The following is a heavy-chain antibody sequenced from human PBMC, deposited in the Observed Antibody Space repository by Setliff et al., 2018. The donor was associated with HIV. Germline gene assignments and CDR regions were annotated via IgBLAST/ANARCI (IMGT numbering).Heavy chain of an antibody. V-gene: IGHV4-39*01. CDR2: IHYNGNT. J-gene: IGHJ3*02. CDR1: GGSASNSRYY. CDR3: ARGQGCGGGCHYAFEM. Sequence: ETLSLTCTVSGGSASNSRYYWAWIRQPPGKGLEYIGSIHYNGNTYYMPSLQSRVTISVDMSKNQFSLNLNSVTAADTAVYYCARGQGCGGGCHYAFEMWGQGTMVTVSS. D-gene: IGHD2-21*02.